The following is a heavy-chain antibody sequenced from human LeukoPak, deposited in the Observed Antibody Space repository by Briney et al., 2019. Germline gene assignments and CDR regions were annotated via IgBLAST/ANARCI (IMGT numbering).Heavy chain of an antibody. J-gene: IGHJ4*02. CDR1: GFTFSSYW. D-gene: IGHD3-3*01. CDR2: IKQDGSEK. CDR3: TNLGDFWSGYTRGGVDY. V-gene: IGHV3-7*03. Sequence: GGSLRLSCAASGFTFSSYWMSWVRQAPGKGLEWVANIKQDGSEKYYVDSVKGRFTISRDNAKNSLYLQMNSLKTEDTAVYYCTNLGDFWSGYTRGGVDYWGQGTLVTVSS.